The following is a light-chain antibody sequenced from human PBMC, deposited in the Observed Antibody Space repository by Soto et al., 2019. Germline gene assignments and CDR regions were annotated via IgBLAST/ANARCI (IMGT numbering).Light chain of an antibody. CDR1: QSVSSSY. CDR3: QEYNNWHPIT. J-gene: IGKJ4*01. V-gene: IGKV3-20*01. Sequence: EIVLTQSPGTLPLSPGERATLSCRASQSVSSSYLAWYQQKPGQAPSLLIYGASRRATGIPDRFSGSGSGTEFTLTITSLQSEDFAVYYCQEYNNWHPITFGGGTKWIS. CDR2: GAS.